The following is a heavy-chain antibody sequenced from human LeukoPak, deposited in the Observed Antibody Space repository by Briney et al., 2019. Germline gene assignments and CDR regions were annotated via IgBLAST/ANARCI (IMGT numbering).Heavy chain of an antibody. D-gene: IGHD6-19*01. CDR1: GFTFSSYA. Sequence: PGGSLRLSCAASGFTFSSYAMSWVRQAPGKGLEWVSAISGSGGSTYYTDSVKGRFTISRDNSKNTLYLQMNSLRAEDTAVYYCAKSPMSSGWFDYWGQGTLVTVSS. CDR2: ISGSGGST. CDR3: AKSPMSSGWFDY. V-gene: IGHV3-23*01. J-gene: IGHJ4*02.